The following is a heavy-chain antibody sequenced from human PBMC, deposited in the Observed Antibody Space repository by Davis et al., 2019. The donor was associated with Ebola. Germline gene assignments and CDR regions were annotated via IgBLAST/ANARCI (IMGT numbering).Heavy chain of an antibody. CDR2: IYPGDSDT. V-gene: IGHV5-51*01. Sequence: GESLKISCKASGYTFTNYWIGWVRQTPGRGLEWMGIIYPGDSDTKYSPSFQGHVNISADKSMSIAYLQWSSLKASDTALYYCARLSVIGPGPYYYYSGMDVWGQGTAVTVSS. D-gene: IGHD2-21*01. J-gene: IGHJ6*02. CDR3: ARLSVIGPGPYYYYSGMDV. CDR1: GYTFTNYW.